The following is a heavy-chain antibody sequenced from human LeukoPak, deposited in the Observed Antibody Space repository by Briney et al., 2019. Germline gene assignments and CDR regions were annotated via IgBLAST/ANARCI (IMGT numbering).Heavy chain of an antibody. CDR1: GYSLTKLS. Sequence: GASVKLSCNVSGYSLTKLSMHWVRHAPGKGLEWMGGRDPEDGKTIYAQKFQGRVTMTEATSTDTAYMELRSLRSEDTAFYYCATRSNSKPFVPLLARWGQGTLVTVTS. D-gene: IGHD3-10*01. CDR3: ATRSNSKPFVPLLAR. J-gene: IGHJ4*02. CDR2: RDPEDGKT. V-gene: IGHV1-24*01.